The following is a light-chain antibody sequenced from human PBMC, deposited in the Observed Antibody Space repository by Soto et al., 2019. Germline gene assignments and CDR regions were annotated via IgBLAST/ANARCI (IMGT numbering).Light chain of an antibody. CDR3: QHYGNSPT. V-gene: IGKV3-20*01. CDR1: QSVSSGY. J-gene: IGKJ1*01. Sequence: EIVLTQSPGTLSLSPGDGATFSCRASQSVSSGYLAWYQQKPGQAPRLLIYGASRRATGIPDRFSGSGSGTDFTLSISRLEPEDFAVYWCQHYGNSPTFGQGTKVDIK. CDR2: GAS.